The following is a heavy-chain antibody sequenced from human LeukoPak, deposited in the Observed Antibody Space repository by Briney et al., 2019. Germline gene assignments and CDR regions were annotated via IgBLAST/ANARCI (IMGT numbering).Heavy chain of an antibody. D-gene: IGHD6-13*01. Sequence: GGSLRLSCAASGFTFSSYAMHWVRQAPGKGLEWVAVISYDASNKYYADSVKGRFTISRDNSKNTLYLQMNSLRAEDTAVYYCARAGYSSSQGPSGYYYYMDVWGKGTTVTVSS. CDR3: ARAGYSSSQGPSGYYYYMDV. CDR2: ISYDASNK. V-gene: IGHV3-30*01. J-gene: IGHJ6*03. CDR1: GFTFSSYA.